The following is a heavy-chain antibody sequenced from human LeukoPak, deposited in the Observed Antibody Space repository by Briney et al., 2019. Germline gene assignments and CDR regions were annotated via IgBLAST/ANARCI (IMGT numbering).Heavy chain of an antibody. V-gene: IGHV4-30-2*01. Sequence: SETLSLTCTVSGGSISSGGYSWSWIRQPPGKGLEWIGYIYHSGSTYYNPSLKSRVTISVDRSKNQFSLKLSSVTAADTAVYYCARGSGSGSISSHWFDPWGQGTLVTVSS. D-gene: IGHD3-10*01. CDR2: IYHSGST. CDR1: GGSISSGGYS. J-gene: IGHJ5*02. CDR3: ARGSGSGSISSHWFDP.